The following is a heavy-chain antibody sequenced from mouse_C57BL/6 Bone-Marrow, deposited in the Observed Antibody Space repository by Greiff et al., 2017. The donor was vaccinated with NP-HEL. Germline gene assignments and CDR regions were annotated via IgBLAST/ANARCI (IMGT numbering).Heavy chain of an antibody. CDR2: IYPGDGDT. D-gene: IGHD2-10*01. Sequence: QVQLQQSGAELVKPGASVKISCKASGYAFSSYWMNWVKQRPGKGLEWIGQIYPGDGDTNYNGKFKGKATLTADKSSSTAYMQLSSLTSEDSAVYCCARTAYSGPYYAMDYWGQGTSVTGSS. CDR1: GYAFSSYW. J-gene: IGHJ4*01. CDR3: ARTAYSGPYYAMDY. V-gene: IGHV1-80*01.